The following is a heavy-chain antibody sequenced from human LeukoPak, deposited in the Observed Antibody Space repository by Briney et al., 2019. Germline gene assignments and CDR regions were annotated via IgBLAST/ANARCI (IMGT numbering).Heavy chain of an antibody. CDR1: GGTFSNYA. Sequence: GASVKVSCKASGGTFSNYAISWVRQAPGQGLEWMGGILPIFGTANYTQKFQGRVTITADESTSTAYMDLSSLRSEDTAVYYCARGGDGGNYYWYLDLWGRGTLITVSS. D-gene: IGHD4/OR15-4a*01. CDR3: ARGGDGGNYYWYLDL. V-gene: IGHV1-69*13. CDR2: ILPIFGTA. J-gene: IGHJ2*01.